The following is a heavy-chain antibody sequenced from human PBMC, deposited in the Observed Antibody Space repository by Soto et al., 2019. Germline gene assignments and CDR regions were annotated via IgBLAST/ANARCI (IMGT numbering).Heavy chain of an antibody. D-gene: IGHD2-21*02. V-gene: IGHV3-21*01. CDR3: ARDGDISYGMDV. J-gene: IGHJ6*02. CDR1: GFTFSSYS. Sequence: PGGSLRLSCAASGFTFSSYSMNWVRQAPGKGLEWVSSISSSSSYIYYADSVKGRFTISRDNAKNSLYLQMNSLRAEDTAVYYCARDGDISYGMDVWGQGTTVTVSS. CDR2: ISSSSSYI.